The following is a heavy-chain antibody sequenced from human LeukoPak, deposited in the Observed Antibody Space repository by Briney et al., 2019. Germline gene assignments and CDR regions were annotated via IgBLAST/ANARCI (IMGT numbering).Heavy chain of an antibody. D-gene: IGHD4-17*01. CDR2: ISAYNGNT. Sequence: ASVKVSCKASGYTFTSYGISWVRQAPGQGLEWMGWISAYNGNTNYAQKFQGRVTITADKSTSTAYMELSSLRSEDTAVYYCARADPVTTYYYYGMDVWGQGTTVTVSS. V-gene: IGHV1-18*01. CDR1: GYTFTSYG. CDR3: ARADPVTTYYYYGMDV. J-gene: IGHJ6*02.